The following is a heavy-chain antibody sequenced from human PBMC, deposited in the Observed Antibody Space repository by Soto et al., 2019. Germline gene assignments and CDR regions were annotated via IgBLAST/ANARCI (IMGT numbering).Heavy chain of an antibody. D-gene: IGHD2-2*01. CDR1: GFTFSSYA. V-gene: IGHV3-23*01. CDR3: ANRMLDCSSTSCSDLGSFDY. CDR2: ISGSGGST. Sequence: LRLSCAASGFTFSSYAMSWVRQAPGKGLEWVSAISGSGGSTYYADSVKGRFTISRDNSKNTLYLQMNSLRAEDTAVYYCANRMLDCSSTSCSDLGSFDYWGQGTLVTVSS. J-gene: IGHJ4*02.